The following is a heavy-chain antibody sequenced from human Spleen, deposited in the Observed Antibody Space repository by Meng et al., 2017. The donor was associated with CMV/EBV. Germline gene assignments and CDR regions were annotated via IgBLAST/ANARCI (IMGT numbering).Heavy chain of an antibody. CDR2: ISRSGNKT. Sequence: GESLKISCVASGFTFSNYAISWVRRAPGKGLEWDSAISRSGNKTFYADSGKGWFTISRNNSKNTLFMQMHSLRAEDTAVYYCAKEYVIVVPSKIYYGMDVWGQGTTVTVSS. CDR1: GFTFSNYA. D-gene: IGHD2-2*01. V-gene: IGHV3-23*01. J-gene: IGHJ6*02. CDR3: AKEYVIVVPSKIYYGMDV.